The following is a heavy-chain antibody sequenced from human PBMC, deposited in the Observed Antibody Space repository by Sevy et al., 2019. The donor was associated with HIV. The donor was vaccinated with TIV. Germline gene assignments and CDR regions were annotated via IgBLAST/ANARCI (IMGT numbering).Heavy chain of an antibody. J-gene: IGHJ4*02. CDR2: IKQDGSEK. CDR3: AREGYYDYIWGSYRYFNDY. CDR1: GFTFSNYW. Sequence: GGSLRPSCAASGFTFSNYWMTWVRQAPGKGLEWVAHIKQDGSEKHYVDSVNGRFTISRENSKNSVYLQMNSLRAEDTAVYFCAREGYYDYIWGSYRYFNDYWGQGTLVTVSS. D-gene: IGHD3-16*02. V-gene: IGHV3-7*03.